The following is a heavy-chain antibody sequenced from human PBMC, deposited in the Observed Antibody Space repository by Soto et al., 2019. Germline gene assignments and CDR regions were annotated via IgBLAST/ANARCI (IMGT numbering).Heavy chain of an antibody. Sequence: SETLSLTCTVSGGSISPYYWSWIRQPPGKGLEWVGYIYYGGSTSHNPSLKSRVTISVDTSKNQFSLKLSSVTAADTAVYYCARDEGGADYYYYGMDVWGQGTTVTVSS. CDR1: GGSISPYY. D-gene: IGHD3-16*01. V-gene: IGHV4-59*01. J-gene: IGHJ6*02. CDR3: ARDEGGADYYYYGMDV. CDR2: IYYGGST.